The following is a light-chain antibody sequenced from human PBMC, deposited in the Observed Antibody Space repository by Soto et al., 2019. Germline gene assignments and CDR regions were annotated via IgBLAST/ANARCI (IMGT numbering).Light chain of an antibody. Sequence: DIQMTQSPSTLSASVGDRVTITCRASQSISSWLAWYQQKPGKAPKLLIYDASSLESGVSSRFSGSGSGTEFTITISSLQTDDFATYYCQQYNSYPAFGQGTKVEIK. CDR3: QQYNSYPA. CDR2: DAS. CDR1: QSISSW. V-gene: IGKV1-5*01. J-gene: IGKJ1*01.